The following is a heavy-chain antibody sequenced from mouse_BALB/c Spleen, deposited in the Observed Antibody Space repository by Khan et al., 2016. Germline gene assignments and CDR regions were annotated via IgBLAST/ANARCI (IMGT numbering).Heavy chain of an antibody. D-gene: IGHD2-14*01. CDR2: INSNGGST. CDR3: ARENYRYYFDY. J-gene: IGHJ2*01. CDR1: GFTFSTYG. V-gene: IGHV5-6-3*01. Sequence: EVELVESGGGLVQPGGSLKLSCAASGFTFSTYGMSWVRQTPDKRLELVATINSNGGSTYYPDSVKGRFTLSRDNAKNTLYLQMSSLKSEDTAMYYCARENYRYYFDYWGQGTTLTVSS.